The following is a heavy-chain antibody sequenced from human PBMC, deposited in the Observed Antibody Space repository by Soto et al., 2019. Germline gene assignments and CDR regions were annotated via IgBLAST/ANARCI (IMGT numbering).Heavy chain of an antibody. CDR3: VRVEYSSGRDY. Sequence: QVQLQESGPGLVKPSETLSLTCTVSGDSMNNDYWSWIRQPPGKGLEWIGFMYDSGRTNYNPSLKTRVTISTATSNDQFSLNLSCVTAADTAMYYCVRVEYSSGRDYWGQGILVTVSS. CDR2: MYDSGRT. CDR1: GDSMNNDY. D-gene: IGHD6-19*01. J-gene: IGHJ4*02. V-gene: IGHV4-59*08.